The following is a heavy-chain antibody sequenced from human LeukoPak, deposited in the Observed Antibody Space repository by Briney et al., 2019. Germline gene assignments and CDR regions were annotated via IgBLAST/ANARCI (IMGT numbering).Heavy chain of an antibody. J-gene: IGHJ6*03. D-gene: IGHD6-25*01. CDR1: GYTFTSYA. V-gene: IGHV1-3*01. Sequence: ASVKVSCKASGYTFTSYAMHWVRQAPGQRLEWMGWINAGNGNTKYSQKFQGRVTITRNTSISTAYMELSSLRSEDTAVYYCARVSGGGSGYYYYYYMDVWGKGTTVTVSS. CDR2: INAGNGNT. CDR3: ARVSGGGSGYYYYYYMDV.